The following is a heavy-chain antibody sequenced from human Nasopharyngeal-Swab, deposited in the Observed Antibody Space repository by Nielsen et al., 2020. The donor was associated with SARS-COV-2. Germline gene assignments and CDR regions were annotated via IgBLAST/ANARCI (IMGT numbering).Heavy chain of an antibody. J-gene: IGHJ6*03. CDR3: AVSPCYYGDYDCYYYMDV. D-gene: IGHD4-17*01. CDR1: GFTFSSYA. V-gene: IGHV3-30-3*01. Sequence: GGSLRLSCAASGFTFSSYAMHWVRQAPGKGLEWVAVISYDGSNKYYADSVKGRFTISRDNSKNTLYLQMNSLRAEDTAVYYCAVSPCYYGDYDCYYYMDVWGKGTTVTVSS. CDR2: ISYDGSNK.